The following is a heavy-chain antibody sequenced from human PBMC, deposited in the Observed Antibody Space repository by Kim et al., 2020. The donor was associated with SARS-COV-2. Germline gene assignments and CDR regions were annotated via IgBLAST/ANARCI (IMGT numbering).Heavy chain of an antibody. V-gene: IGHV1-69*13. D-gene: IGHD5-18*01. CDR3: AREGVDTAMVPFDY. J-gene: IGHJ4*02. CDR1: GGTFSSYA. Sequence: SVKVSCKASGGTFSSYAISWVRQAPGQGLEWMGGIIPIFGTANYAQKFQGRVTITADESTSTAYMELSSLRSEDTAVYYCAREGVDTAMVPFDYWGQGTLLPVSS. CDR2: IIPIFGTA.